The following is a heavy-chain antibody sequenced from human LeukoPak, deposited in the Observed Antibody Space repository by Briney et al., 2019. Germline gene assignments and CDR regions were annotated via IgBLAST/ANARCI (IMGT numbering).Heavy chain of an antibody. CDR2: TSGSGSST. CDR3: ATSPTTGNIYFDL. Sequence: PGGSLRLSCVASGFTFSNYAMSWVRQAPGKGLEWVSATSGSGSSTYYADSVKGRFTISRDNSKNMLYLQMNSLRAEETAVYYCATSPTTGNIYFDLWGRGTLVTVSS. CDR1: GFTFSNYA. D-gene: IGHD1-1*01. J-gene: IGHJ2*01. V-gene: IGHV3-23*01.